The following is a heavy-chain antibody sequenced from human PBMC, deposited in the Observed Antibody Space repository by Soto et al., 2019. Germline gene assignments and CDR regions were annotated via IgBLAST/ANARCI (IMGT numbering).Heavy chain of an antibody. CDR3: AIGSPWQWSDSFDP. CDR2: VSFSGSK. CDR1: GGAISNTTYY. Sequence: SETLSLTCTVSGGAISNTTYYWGWIRQPPGKRLEWIGSVSFSGSKYYNPSLKSRVTFSIDTSKTLISLKVRSVTAADTAVYYFAIGSPWQWSDSFDPLGQGTLITFSS. V-gene: IGHV4-39*01. D-gene: IGHD3-3*01. J-gene: IGHJ5*02.